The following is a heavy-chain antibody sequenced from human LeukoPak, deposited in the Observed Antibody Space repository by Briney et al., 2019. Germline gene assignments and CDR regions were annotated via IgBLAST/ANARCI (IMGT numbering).Heavy chain of an antibody. J-gene: IGHJ4*02. V-gene: IGHV3-53*01. CDR3: ARRAGAYSHPYDY. CDR2: IYSDNT. CDR1: GFTVSSNS. D-gene: IGHD4/OR15-4a*01. Sequence: GGSLRLSCTVSGFTVSSNSMSWVRQAPGKGLEWVSFIYSDNTHYSDSVKGRFTISRDNSKNTLYLQMNSLRAEDTAVYYCARRAGAYSHPYDYWGQGTLITVSS.